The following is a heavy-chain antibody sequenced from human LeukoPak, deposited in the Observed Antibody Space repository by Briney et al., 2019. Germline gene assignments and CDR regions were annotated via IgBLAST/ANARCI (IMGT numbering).Heavy chain of an antibody. CDR1: GGSISSSSYY. J-gene: IGHJ4*02. CDR2: IYYTGST. V-gene: IGHV4-39*07. Sequence: TSETLSLTCTVSGGSISSSSYYWGWIRQPPGKGLEWIGTIYYTGSTYYNPSLRSRVTISVDTSKNQFSLKLSSVTAADTAVYYCARESWFGELFALFDYWGQGTLVTVSS. D-gene: IGHD3-10*01. CDR3: ARESWFGELFALFDY.